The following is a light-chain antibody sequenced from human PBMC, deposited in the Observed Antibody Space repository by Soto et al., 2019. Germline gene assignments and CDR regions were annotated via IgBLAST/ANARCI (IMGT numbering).Light chain of an antibody. Sequence: PSSLSSYVGDRVTVPCRASQSISSYLNWYQQKPGKAPKPLIYAASSLQSGVPSRFSGSGSGTDFTLTISSLQPEDFATYYCQQSYSTPRTFGPGTKVDIK. J-gene: IGKJ3*01. CDR1: QSISSY. CDR3: QQSYSTPRT. CDR2: AAS. V-gene: IGKV1-39*01.